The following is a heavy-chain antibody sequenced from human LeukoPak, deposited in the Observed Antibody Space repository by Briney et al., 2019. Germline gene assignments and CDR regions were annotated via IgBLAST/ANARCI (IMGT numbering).Heavy chain of an antibody. V-gene: IGHV3-23*01. Sequence: GGSLRLSCAASGLTFTSYAMSWVRQAPGKGLEWVSAISGSGGSTYYADSVKGRFTISRDNSKNTLYLQMNSLRAEDTAVYYCAKWFDGSGYCRYFQHWGQGTLVTVSS. CDR2: ISGSGGST. J-gene: IGHJ1*01. CDR1: GLTFTSYA. CDR3: AKWFDGSGYCRYFQH. D-gene: IGHD3-3*01.